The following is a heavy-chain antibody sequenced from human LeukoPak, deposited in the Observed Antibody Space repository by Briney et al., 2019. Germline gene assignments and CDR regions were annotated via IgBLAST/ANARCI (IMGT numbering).Heavy chain of an antibody. D-gene: IGHD1-1*01. V-gene: IGHV3-30*03. CDR2: ISYDGSNK. CDR1: GFTFSSYG. Sequence: PGRSLRLSCAASGFTFSSYGMHWVRQAPGKGLEWVAVISYDGSNKYYADSVKGRFTISRDSAKNSLYLRMNSLRAEDTAVYYCADNLSRWGQGTLVTVSS. J-gene: IGHJ4*02. CDR3: ADNLSR.